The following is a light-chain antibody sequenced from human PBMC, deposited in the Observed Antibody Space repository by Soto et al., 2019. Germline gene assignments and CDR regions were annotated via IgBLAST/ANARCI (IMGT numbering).Light chain of an antibody. CDR2: DAS. V-gene: IGKV3-11*01. J-gene: IGKJ3*01. CDR3: QQRSNWPPRT. Sequence: EIVLTQSPATLSLSPGERATLSCRASQSVSSYLAWYQQKPGQAPRLLIYDASNRATGIPARFSGSGSGTDSTLTISSLEPEDFAVYYCQQRSNWPPRTFGPGTKVDIK. CDR1: QSVSSY.